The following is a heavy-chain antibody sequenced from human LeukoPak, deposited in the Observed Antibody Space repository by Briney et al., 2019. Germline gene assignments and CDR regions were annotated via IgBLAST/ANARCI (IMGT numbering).Heavy chain of an antibody. CDR3: ASDPGSYDFVY. CDR2: ISNEGSNK. D-gene: IGHD1-1*01. CDR1: GFTFSSYG. Sequence: PGGSLRLSCAASGFTFSSYGMNWVRQAPGKGLEWVAVISNEGSNKYYEDSVKGRFTISRDNTKNTLYLQMNSLRAEDTDVYSCASDPGSYDFVYCGQGAMVAGS. V-gene: IGHV3-30-3*01. J-gene: IGHJ4*02.